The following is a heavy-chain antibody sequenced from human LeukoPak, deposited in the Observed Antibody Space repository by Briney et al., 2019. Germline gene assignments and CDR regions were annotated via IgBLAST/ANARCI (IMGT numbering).Heavy chain of an antibody. CDR1: GFTFSSYA. D-gene: IGHD2-2*01. CDR3: AKAEGYCSSTSCNDPSFWVHDAFDI. V-gene: IGHV3-23*01. J-gene: IGHJ3*02. Sequence: PGGSLRLSCAASGFTFSSYAMSWVRQAPGKGLEWVSAISGSGGSTYYADSVKGRFTISRDNSKNTLYVQMNSLRAEDTAVYYCAKAEGYCSSTSCNDPSFWVHDAFDIWGQGTMVTVSS. CDR2: ISGSGGST.